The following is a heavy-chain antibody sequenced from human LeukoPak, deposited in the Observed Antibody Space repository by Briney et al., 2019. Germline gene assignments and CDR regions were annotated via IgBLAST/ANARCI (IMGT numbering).Heavy chain of an antibody. CDR2: INPSGGST. CDR3: ARDNSVEDTAWCFDP. V-gene: IGHV1-46*01. J-gene: IGHJ5*02. D-gene: IGHD2-8*02. CDR1: GYTLTSYY. Sequence: ASVKVSCKASGYTLTSYYMHWVRQAPGQGLEWMGIINPSGGSTSYAQKFQGRVTMTRDMSTSTDYMELSSLRSEDTAVYYCARDNSVEDTAWCFDPWGQGTLVTVSS.